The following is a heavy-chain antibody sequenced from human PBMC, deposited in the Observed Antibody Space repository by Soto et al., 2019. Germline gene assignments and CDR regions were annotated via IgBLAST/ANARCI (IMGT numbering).Heavy chain of an antibody. Sequence: QVQLVESGGGVVQPGTSLRLSCVGSGFTFRSYVIHWVRQAPGKGLEWVALTSYDGSNNFYGDSVKGRFTISRDNSRNTVELQMDSLRLEDTALYYCARWGTTGGLDVWGQRTLVSVYS. CDR1: GFTFRSYV. D-gene: IGHD3-16*01. CDR2: TSYDGSNN. V-gene: IGHV3-33*05. CDR3: ARWGTTGGLDV. J-gene: IGHJ4*02.